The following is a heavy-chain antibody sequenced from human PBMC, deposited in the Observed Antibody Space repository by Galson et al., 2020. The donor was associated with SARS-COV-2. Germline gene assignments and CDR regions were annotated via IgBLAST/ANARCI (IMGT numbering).Heavy chain of an antibody. J-gene: IGHJ5*02. Sequence: SVTVSCKASGGTFSSYAISWVRQAPGQGLEWMGGIIPILGIANYAQKFQGRVTITADKSTSTAYMELSSLRSEDTAVYYCARSIVGATHGWFDPWGQGTLVTVSS. V-gene: IGHV1-69*10. CDR2: IIPILGIA. D-gene: IGHD1-26*01. CDR1: GGTFSSYA. CDR3: ARSIVGATHGWFDP.